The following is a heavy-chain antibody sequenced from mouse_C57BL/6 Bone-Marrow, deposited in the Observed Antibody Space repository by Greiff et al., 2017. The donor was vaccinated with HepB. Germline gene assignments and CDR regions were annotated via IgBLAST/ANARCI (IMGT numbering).Heavy chain of an antibody. CDR3: ARDLMRFAY. CDR1: GYTFTSYW. J-gene: IGHJ3*01. CDR2: IYPGSGST. V-gene: IGHV1-55*01. Sequence: QVHVKQPGAELVKPGASVKMSCKASGYTFTSYWITWVKQRPGQGLEWIGDIYPGSGSTNYNEKFKSKATLTVDTSSSTAYMQLSSLTSEDSAVYYCARDLMRFAYWGQGTLVTVSA. D-gene: IGHD6-5*01.